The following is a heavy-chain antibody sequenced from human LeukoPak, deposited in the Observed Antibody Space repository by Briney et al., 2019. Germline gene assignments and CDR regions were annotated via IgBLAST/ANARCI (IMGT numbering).Heavy chain of an antibody. CDR3: ARKNGDLDY. CDR2: ISSSGSTI. CDR1: GFSFSTYS. Sequence: GGSLRLSCAASGFSFSTYSMNWVRQAPGKGLEWVSYISSSGSTIYYADSVKGRFTISRDNAKNSLYLQMNSLRAEDTAVYYCARKNGDLDYWGQGTLVTVSS. V-gene: IGHV3-48*04. J-gene: IGHJ4*02. D-gene: IGHD4-17*01.